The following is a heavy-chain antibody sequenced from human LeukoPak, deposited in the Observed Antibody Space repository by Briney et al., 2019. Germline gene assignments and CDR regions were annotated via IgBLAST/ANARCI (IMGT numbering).Heavy chain of an antibody. J-gene: IGHJ4*02. CDR2: ISSSSSTI. D-gene: IGHD3-10*01. V-gene: IGHV3-48*04. CDR1: GFTFSTYN. CDR3: AREGGYGSGPY. Sequence: GALRLSCAASGFTFSTYNMNWVRQAPGKGLEWISYISSSSSTIYYADSVKGRFTISRDNAKNSLFLQMNSLRVEDTAVYYCAREGGYGSGPYWGRGTLVTVSS.